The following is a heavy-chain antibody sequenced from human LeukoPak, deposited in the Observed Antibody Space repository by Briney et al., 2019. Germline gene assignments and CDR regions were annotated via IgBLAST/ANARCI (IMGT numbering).Heavy chain of an antibody. Sequence: SETLSLTCAVSGYSISSGYYWGWIRQPAGKGLEWIGRIYTSGSTNYNPSLKSRVTISVDTSKNQFSLKLSSVTAADTAVYYCARASNYYSDYWGQGTLVTVSS. D-gene: IGHD3-10*01. V-gene: IGHV4-61*02. J-gene: IGHJ4*02. CDR2: IYTSGST. CDR3: ARASNYYSDY. CDR1: GYSISSGYY.